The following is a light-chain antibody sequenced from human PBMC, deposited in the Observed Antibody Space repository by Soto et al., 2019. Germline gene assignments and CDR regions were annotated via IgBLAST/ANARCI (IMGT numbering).Light chain of an antibody. V-gene: IGKV3-20*01. CDR1: QSVSSNY. CDR2: AAS. J-gene: IGKJ2*01. CDR3: QQYGRSPMFT. Sequence: IVLTQSPGTLPLSPGDTATLSCRASQSVSSNYLAWYQQKLSQAPRLLIYAASRGAAGIPDKFSASGSGTDFTLAICRLEPEDFAVYCCQQYGRSPMFTFGLGTKLAVK.